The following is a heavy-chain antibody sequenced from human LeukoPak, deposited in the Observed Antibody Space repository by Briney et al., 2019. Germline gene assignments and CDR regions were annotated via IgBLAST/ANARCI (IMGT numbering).Heavy chain of an antibody. D-gene: IGHD6-19*01. CDR3: ARGDSSGWYFDY. J-gene: IGHJ4*02. V-gene: IGHV3-30-3*01. CDR2: ISYDGSNK. CDR1: GFMFSSNW. Sequence: PGGSLRLSCAASGFMFSSNWMSWVRLAPGKGLEWVAVISYDGSNKYYADSVKGRFTISRDNSKNTLYLQMNSLRAEDTAVYYCARGDSSGWYFDYWGQGTLVTVSS.